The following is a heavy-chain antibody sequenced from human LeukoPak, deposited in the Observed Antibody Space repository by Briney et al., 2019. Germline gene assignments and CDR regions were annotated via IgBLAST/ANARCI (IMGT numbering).Heavy chain of an antibody. CDR1: GFTFSSYA. D-gene: IGHD2-2*01. Sequence: GGSLRLSCAASGFTFSSYAMHWVRQAPGKGLEGVAVISYDGSNKYYADSVKGRFTISRDNSKNKLYLQMKSLRAEDTAVYYCAREDRDCTSTSCPANAFHIWGQGTMVTVSS. J-gene: IGHJ3*02. CDR2: ISYDGSNK. CDR3: AREDRDCTSTSCPANAFHI. V-gene: IGHV3-30*14.